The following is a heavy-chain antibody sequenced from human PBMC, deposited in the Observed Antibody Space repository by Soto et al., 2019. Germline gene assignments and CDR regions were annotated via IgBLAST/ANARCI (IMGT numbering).Heavy chain of an antibody. V-gene: IGHV4-59*01. D-gene: IGHD5-18*01. Sequence: SETLSLTCTVSGGSISNFYWSWIRQPPGKGLEWMGYISYSGSTNYNPSLKSRITTSVDTSKNQFSLKLTSVTAADAAVYYCARDLRGYSYGYDAFDIWGQGTMVTVSS. CDR1: GGSISNFY. J-gene: IGHJ3*02. CDR3: ARDLRGYSYGYDAFDI. CDR2: ISYSGST.